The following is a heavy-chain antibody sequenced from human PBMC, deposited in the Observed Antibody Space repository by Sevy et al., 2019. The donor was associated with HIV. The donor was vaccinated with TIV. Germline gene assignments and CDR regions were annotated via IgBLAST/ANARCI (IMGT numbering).Heavy chain of an antibody. CDR1: GFTFSSYS. CDR3: ARIHCSGGSCYWGDV. Sequence: GGSQRLSCAASGFTFSSYSMNWVRQAPGKGLEWVSSISGSSSYIYYADSVKGRFTISRDNAKNSLYLQMNSLRAEDTAVYYCARIHCSGGSCYWGDVWGQGTTVTVSS. V-gene: IGHV3-21*01. CDR2: ISGSSSYI. D-gene: IGHD2-15*01. J-gene: IGHJ6*02.